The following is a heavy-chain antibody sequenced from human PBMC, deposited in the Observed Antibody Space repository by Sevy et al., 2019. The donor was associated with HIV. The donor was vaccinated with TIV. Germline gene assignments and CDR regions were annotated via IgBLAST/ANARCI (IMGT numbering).Heavy chain of an antibody. CDR1: GYSFTSYW. Sequence: GESLKISCKGSGYSFTSYWISWVRQMPGKGLEWMGRIDPSDSYTNYSPSFQGHVTISADKPISTAYLQWSSLKASDTAMYYCARTESGYDSDYYYGMDVWGQGTTVTVSS. V-gene: IGHV5-10-1*01. CDR2: IDPSDSYT. D-gene: IGHD5-12*01. J-gene: IGHJ6*02. CDR3: ARTESGYDSDYYYGMDV.